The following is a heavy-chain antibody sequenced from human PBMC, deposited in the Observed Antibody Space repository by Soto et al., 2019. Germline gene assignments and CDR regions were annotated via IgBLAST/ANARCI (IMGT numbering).Heavy chain of an antibody. CDR3: ARAYCSSTSCYQKYYYYYGMDV. V-gene: IGHV1-3*01. Sequence: ASVKVSWKTSGYTFRNYGISWVRQAPGQGLEWMGWINAGNGNTKYSQKFQGRVTITRDTSASTAYMELSSLRSEDTAVYYCARAYCSSTSCYQKYYYYYGMDVWGQGTTVTVS. J-gene: IGHJ6*02. CDR1: GYTFRNYG. CDR2: INAGNGNT. D-gene: IGHD2-2*01.